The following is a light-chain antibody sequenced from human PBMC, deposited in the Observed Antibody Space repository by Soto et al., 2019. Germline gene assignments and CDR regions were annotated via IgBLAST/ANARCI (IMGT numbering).Light chain of an antibody. CDR2: GAS. Sequence: EIVMTQSPATLSVSPGGRATLSCRASQSVSSTYLAWYQQKPGQAPRLLIFGASSRATGIPDRFSGSGSGTDFTLTISRLEPEDFAVYYCQQYGSSPPTWTFGQGTKVDIK. V-gene: IGKV3-20*01. J-gene: IGKJ1*01. CDR1: QSVSSTY. CDR3: QQYGSSPPTWT.